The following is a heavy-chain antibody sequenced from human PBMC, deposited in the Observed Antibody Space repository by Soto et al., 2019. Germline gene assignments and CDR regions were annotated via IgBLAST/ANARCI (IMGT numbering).Heavy chain of an antibody. V-gene: IGHV5-10-1*01. D-gene: IGHD5-18*01. CDR2: IDPSDSYT. J-gene: IGHJ6*02. Sequence: GEPLKISCQGSGSSFTSYWISWVRQMPGEGLEWMGRIDPSDSYTNYSPSFQGHVTISADKSISTAYLQWSSLKASDTAMYYCARHKDTYGMDVWGQGTTVTVSS. CDR1: GSSFTSYW. CDR3: ARHKDTYGMDV.